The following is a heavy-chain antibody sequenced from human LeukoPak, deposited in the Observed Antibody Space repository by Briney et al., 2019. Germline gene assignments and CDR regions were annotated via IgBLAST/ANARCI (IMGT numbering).Heavy chain of an antibody. Sequence: GGSLRLSCAASGFTFRSYAMSWVRQAPGKGLEWVSAISGSSGSTYYADSVKGRFTISRDNSKNTLYLQMHSLRAEDTAVYYCAKVYVAVAGRRGGYYFDYWGQGTLVTVSS. V-gene: IGHV3-23*01. J-gene: IGHJ4*02. CDR2: ISGSSGST. D-gene: IGHD6-19*01. CDR1: GFTFRSYA. CDR3: AKVYVAVAGRRGGYYFDY.